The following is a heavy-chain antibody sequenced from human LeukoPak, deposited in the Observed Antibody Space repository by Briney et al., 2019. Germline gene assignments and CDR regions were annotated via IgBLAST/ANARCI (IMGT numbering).Heavy chain of an antibody. CDR3: AKDLGDTMVRGVIISYYYYYMDV. J-gene: IGHJ6*03. D-gene: IGHD3-10*01. CDR1: GFTFSSYA. Sequence: GGSLRLSCAASGFTFSSYAMSWVRQAPGKGLEWVSAISGSGGSTYYANPVKGRFTISRDNSKNTLYLQMNSLRAEDTAVYYCAKDLGDTMVRGVIISYYYYYMDVWGKGTTVTVSS. CDR2: ISGSGGST. V-gene: IGHV3-23*01.